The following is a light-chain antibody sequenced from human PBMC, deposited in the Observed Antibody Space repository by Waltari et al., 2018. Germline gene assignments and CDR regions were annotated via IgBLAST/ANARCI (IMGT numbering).Light chain of an antibody. J-gene: IGLJ3*02. CDR2: DVS. V-gene: IGLV2-14*03. Sequence: QSALTQPASVSGSPGQSITISCTGTSNDVGGYNYVSWYQQHPGKAPKLLIYDVSNRPSGFSNRFSGSKSGNTASLTISGLQAEDEADYYCSSYTSISTWVFGGGTKLTVL. CDR3: SSYTSISTWV. CDR1: SNDVGGYNY.